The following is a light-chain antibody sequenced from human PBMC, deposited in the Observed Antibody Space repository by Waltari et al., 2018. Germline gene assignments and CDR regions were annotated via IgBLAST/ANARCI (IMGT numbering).Light chain of an antibody. Sequence: QSALTQPASVSGSPGQSITISCTGTSSDVGGYNYVSWYQQHPGKAPKLIISEVSNRPSGVPDRFSGSKSGNTASLTISGLQAEDEADCYCSSYTSSSTVVFGGGTKLTVL. CDR2: EVS. J-gene: IGLJ2*01. CDR3: SSYTSSSTVV. V-gene: IGLV2-14*01. CDR1: SSDVGGYNY.